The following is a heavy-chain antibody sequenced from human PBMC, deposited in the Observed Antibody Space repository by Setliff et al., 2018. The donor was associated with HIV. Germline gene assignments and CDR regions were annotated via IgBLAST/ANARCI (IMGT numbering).Heavy chain of an antibody. CDR1: GGSISPYY. CDR3: ARGGASSKYLDP. D-gene: IGHD2-15*01. Sequence: SETLSLTCTVSGGSISPYYWSWIRQPPGKGLEWIAWISDSGTTNYNPSLKSRVTLSVDASKNQFSLSLTSVTGADTAVYYCARGGASSKYLDPWGQGTLVTVSS. CDR2: ISDSGTT. J-gene: IGHJ5*02. V-gene: IGHV4-59*01.